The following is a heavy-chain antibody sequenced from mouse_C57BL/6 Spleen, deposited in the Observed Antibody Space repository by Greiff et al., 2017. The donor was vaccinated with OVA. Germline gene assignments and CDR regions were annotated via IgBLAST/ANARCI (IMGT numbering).Heavy chain of an antibody. CDR3: AIWLYSCSSGNYFDY. CDR1: GYAFSSYW. J-gene: IGHJ2*01. CDR2: IYPGDGDT. D-gene: IGHD1-1*01. V-gene: IGHV1-80*01. Sequence: QVQLQQSGAELVKPGASVKISCKASGYAFSSYWMNWVKQRPGKGLEWIGQIYPGDGDTNYNGKFKGKATLTADKSSSTAYMKLSSLTSENSAVYFCAIWLYSCSSGNYFDYWGQGTTLTVSS.